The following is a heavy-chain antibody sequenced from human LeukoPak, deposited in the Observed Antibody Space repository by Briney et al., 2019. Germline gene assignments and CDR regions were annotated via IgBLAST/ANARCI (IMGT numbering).Heavy chain of an antibody. D-gene: IGHD1-26*01. Sequence: GGSLRLSCAASGFTVSSNYMSWVRQAPGKGLEWVSVIYSGGSTYYADSVKGRFTISRDNSKNTLYLQMNSLRAEDTAVYYCARGRSYSGEVDFDYWGQGTLVTVSS. CDR1: GFTVSSNY. CDR3: ARGRSYSGEVDFDY. J-gene: IGHJ4*02. V-gene: IGHV3-53*01. CDR2: IYSGGST.